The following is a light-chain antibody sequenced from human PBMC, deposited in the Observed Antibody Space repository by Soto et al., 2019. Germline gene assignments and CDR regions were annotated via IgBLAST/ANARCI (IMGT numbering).Light chain of an antibody. V-gene: IGKV3-20*01. CDR2: DAS. J-gene: IGKJ4*01. CDR1: QSVSSIY. CDR3: QQFSSYPLT. Sequence: EIVLTQSPGTVSLSPGERATLSFRASQSVSSIYLAWYQQKPGQAPRLLIYDASSRATGIPDRFSGGGSGTDFTLTISRLEPEDFAVYYCQQFSSYPLTFGGGTKVDIK.